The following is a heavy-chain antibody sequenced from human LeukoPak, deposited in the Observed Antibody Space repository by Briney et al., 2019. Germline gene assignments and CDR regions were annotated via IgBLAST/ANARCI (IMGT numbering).Heavy chain of an antibody. CDR3: AKDKTRGPGDY. J-gene: IGHJ4*02. D-gene: IGHD1-14*01. CDR2: ISEDGGDT. Sequence: PGGSLRLSCAASGFTFDDYAMHWVRQTPGKGLECVSLISEDGGDTWYADSVKGRFTISRDNSKNSLYLQMNSLRAEDTALYYCAKDKTRGPGDYWGQGTLVTVSS. V-gene: IGHV3-43*02. CDR1: GFTFDDYA.